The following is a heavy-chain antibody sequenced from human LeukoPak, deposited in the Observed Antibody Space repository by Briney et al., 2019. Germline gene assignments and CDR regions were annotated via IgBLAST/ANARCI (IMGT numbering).Heavy chain of an antibody. Sequence: SETLSLTCSVSGCSINNYYWSWIRQPPGKGLEWIGCIYSTGSTNYNPSLKSRATISLDTSRNQFSLMLTSVAAADTAVYYCSRGRATVIYWGLGTLVTVSS. J-gene: IGHJ4*02. CDR1: GCSINNYY. CDR2: IYSTGST. CDR3: SRGRATVIY. V-gene: IGHV4-4*08. D-gene: IGHD2-21*01.